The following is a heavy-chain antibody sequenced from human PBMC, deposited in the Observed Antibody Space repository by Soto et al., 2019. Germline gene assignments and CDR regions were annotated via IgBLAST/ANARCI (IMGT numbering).Heavy chain of an antibody. J-gene: IGHJ4*02. CDR2: INPNSGGT. D-gene: IGHD3-22*01. CDR3: ARGQGGYYDSSGYYEFDY. Sequence: GASVKVSCKASGYTFTGYYMHWVRQAPGQGLEWMGWINPNSGGTNYAQKFQGRVTMTRDTSISTAYMGLSRLRSDDTAVYYCARGQGGYYDSSGYYEFDYWGQGTLVTVSS. CDR1: GYTFTGYY. V-gene: IGHV1-2*02.